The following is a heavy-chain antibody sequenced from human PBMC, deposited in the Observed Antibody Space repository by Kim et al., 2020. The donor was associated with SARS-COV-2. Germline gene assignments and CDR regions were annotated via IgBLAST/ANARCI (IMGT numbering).Heavy chain of an antibody. CDR3: AKSRGLYYDFWSGYWDYYYGMDV. CDR1: GFTFSSYA. Sequence: GGSLRLSCAASGFTFSSYAMSWVRQAPGKGLEWVSVIYSGGSSTYYADSVKGRFTISRDNSKNTLYLQMNSLRAEDTAVYYCAKSRGLYYDFWSGYWDYYYGMDVWGQGTTVAVSS. V-gene: IGHV3-23*03. J-gene: IGHJ6*02. CDR2: IYSGGSST. D-gene: IGHD3-3*01.